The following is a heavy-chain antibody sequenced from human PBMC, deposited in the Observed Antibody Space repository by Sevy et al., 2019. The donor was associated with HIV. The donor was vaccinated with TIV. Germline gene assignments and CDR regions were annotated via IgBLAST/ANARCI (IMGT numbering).Heavy chain of an antibody. CDR2: TYYSGST. CDR1: GGSVRSNPYY. D-gene: IGHD2-2*01. Sequence: SETLSLTCSVSGGSVRSNPYYWGWIRQSPGKGLEWIGSTYYSGSTYYNPSLKSRVMISVDTSRSQFSLKLNSVTAADTAVYYCAASLPLNVVCSSTSCYGAFDYWGQGTAVTVSS. CDR3: AASLPLNVVCSSTSCYGAFDY. V-gene: IGHV4-39*01. J-gene: IGHJ4*02.